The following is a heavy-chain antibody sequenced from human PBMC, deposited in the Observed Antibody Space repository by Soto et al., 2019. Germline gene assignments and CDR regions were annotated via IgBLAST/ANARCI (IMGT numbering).Heavy chain of an antibody. V-gene: IGHV4-30-4*01. D-gene: IGHD1-20*01. CDR1: GGSISSGDYY. J-gene: IGHJ5*02. CDR2: IYYSGST. CDR3: ARAFVQVYWFDP. Sequence: SETLSLTCTVSGGSISSGDYYWSWIRQPPGKGLEWIGYIYYSGSTYYNPSLKSRVTISVETSKNQFSLKLSSVTAADTAVYYCARAFVQVYWFDPWGQGTLVTVSS.